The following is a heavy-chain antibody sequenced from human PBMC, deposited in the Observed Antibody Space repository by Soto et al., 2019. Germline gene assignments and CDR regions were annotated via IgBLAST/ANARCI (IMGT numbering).Heavy chain of an antibody. J-gene: IGHJ4*02. CDR3: ARDPNWSGPLFDY. V-gene: IGHV3-21*01. CDR2: ISSDNIYI. D-gene: IGHD3-3*01. CDR1: GFTFSTYS. Sequence: PWGSLRIYCASSGFTFSTYSMSWVRQAPGKGLGWVSSISSDNIYICYADSVKGRFTVSRDNAKNSLYLQMNSLRAEDTAVYYCARDPNWSGPLFDYWGQGSLVTVSS.